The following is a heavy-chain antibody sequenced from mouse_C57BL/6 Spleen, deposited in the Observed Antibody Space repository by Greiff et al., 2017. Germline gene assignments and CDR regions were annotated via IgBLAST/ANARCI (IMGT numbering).Heavy chain of an antibody. CDR2: IDPENGDT. Sequence: EVQLQQSGAELVRPGASVKLSCTASGFNIKDDYMHWVKQRPEQGLEWIGWIDPENGDTEYASKFQGKATITADTSSNTAYLQLSSLTSEDTAVYYCTRPTGYFDYWGQGTTLTVSS. D-gene: IGHD1-1*01. CDR1: GFNIKDDY. J-gene: IGHJ2*01. CDR3: TRPTGYFDY. V-gene: IGHV14-4*01.